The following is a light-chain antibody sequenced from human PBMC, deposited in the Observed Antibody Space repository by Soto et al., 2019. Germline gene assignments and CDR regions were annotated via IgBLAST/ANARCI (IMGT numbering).Light chain of an antibody. Sequence: QSALTQPRSVSGSPGQSVTLSCTGTSSDVGGYNYVSWYQQHPGKVPKLMIFDVSKRPSGVPDRFSGSKSGNTASLTISGLQAEDEADYHCCSYAGSYIVMFGGGTKLTVL. CDR2: DVS. CDR1: SSDVGGYNY. CDR3: CSYAGSYIVM. J-gene: IGLJ3*02. V-gene: IGLV2-11*01.